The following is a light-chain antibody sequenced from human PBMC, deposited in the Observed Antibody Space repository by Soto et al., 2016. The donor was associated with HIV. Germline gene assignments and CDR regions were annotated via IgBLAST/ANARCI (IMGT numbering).Light chain of an antibody. CDR1: QSISSY. Sequence: DIQMTQSPSTLSASVGDRVTITCRASQSISSYLNWYQQKPGKAPKLLIYAASSLQSGVPSRFSGSGSGTDFTLTISSLQPEDFATYYCQQSYSTPGTFGQGTKAGDQT. J-gene: IGKJ2*01. CDR3: QQSYSTPGT. CDR2: AAS. V-gene: IGKV1-39*01.